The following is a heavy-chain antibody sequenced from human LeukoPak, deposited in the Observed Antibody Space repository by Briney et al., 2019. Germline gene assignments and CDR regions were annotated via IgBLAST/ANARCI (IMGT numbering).Heavy chain of an antibody. J-gene: IGHJ6*03. Sequence: SETLSLTCTVSGGSISSHYWSWIRQPPGKGLEWIGYIYYSGSTNYNPSLKSRVTISVDTSKNQFSLKLSSVTAADTAVYYCAREGLELDYYYYIDVWGKGTTVTVSS. D-gene: IGHD1-7*01. CDR3: AREGLELDYYYYIDV. CDR2: IYYSGST. CDR1: GGSISSHY. V-gene: IGHV4-59*11.